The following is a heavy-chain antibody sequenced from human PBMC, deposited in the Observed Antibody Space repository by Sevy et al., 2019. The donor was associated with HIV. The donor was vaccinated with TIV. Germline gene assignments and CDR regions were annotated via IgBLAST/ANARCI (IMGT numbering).Heavy chain of an antibody. CDR3: AKDIPGWSGFDY. CDR1: GFTFDDYT. J-gene: IGHJ4*02. V-gene: IGHV3-43*01. CDR2: ISWDATKT. D-gene: IGHD3-10*01. Sequence: GGSLRLSCAASGFTFDDYTTHWVRQVPGKGLEWVSLISWDATKTDYADSVKGRFTVSRDNSENSLYLQMNSLRTEDTALYFCAKDIPGWSGFDYWGQGTLVTVSS.